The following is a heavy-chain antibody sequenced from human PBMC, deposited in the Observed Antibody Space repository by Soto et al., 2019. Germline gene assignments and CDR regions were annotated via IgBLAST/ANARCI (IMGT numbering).Heavy chain of an antibody. J-gene: IGHJ4*02. V-gene: IGHV3-66*01. Sequence: DVQVVESGGGLVLPGGSLRLSCAASGFTVSTSRMSWFRQAPGKGLEWVSVIYSGGNTYYADSVKGRFTISRDNFQNTLYIQMNSLSAEDPAVYYCARERRGDGNAELWGQGTLVTVSS. CDR1: GFTVSTSR. CDR3: ARERRGDGNAEL. CDR2: IYSGGNT. D-gene: IGHD1-7*01.